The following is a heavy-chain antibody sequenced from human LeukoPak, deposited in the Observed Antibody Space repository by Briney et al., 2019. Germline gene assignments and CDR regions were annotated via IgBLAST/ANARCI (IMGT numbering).Heavy chain of an antibody. CDR2: ITSSRIYI. CDR1: GFTFSNYS. V-gene: IGHV3-21*01. J-gene: IGHJ4*02. D-gene: IGHD2-21*02. Sequence: PGGSLRLSCEASGFTFSNYSMNWVRQAPGKGLEWVSSITSSRIYIYYADSVKGRFTISRDNAKNSLYLQMNSLRAEDTAVYYCARDGSRGNLATAPDFWGQGTLVTVSS. CDR3: ARDGSRGNLATAPDF.